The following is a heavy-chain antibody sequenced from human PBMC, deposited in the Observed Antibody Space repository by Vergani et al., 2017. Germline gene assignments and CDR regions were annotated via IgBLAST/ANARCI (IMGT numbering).Heavy chain of an antibody. CDR3: ARDSTAQLNYGDYADEPFDY. Sequence: QVQLVQSGAEVKKPGSSVKVSCKASGGTFSSYAISWVRQAPGQGLEWMGGIIPILGTANYAQKFQGRVTITADESTSTAYMELSSLRSEDTAVYYCARDSTAQLNYGDYADEPFDYWGQGTLVTVSS. D-gene: IGHD4-17*01. J-gene: IGHJ4*02. CDR2: IIPILGTA. V-gene: IGHV1-69*01. CDR1: GGTFSSYA.